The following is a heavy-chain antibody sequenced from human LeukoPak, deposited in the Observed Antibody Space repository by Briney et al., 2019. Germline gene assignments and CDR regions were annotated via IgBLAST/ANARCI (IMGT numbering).Heavy chain of an antibody. J-gene: IGHJ4*02. Sequence: GGSLRLSCAASGFTFSSYGMHWVRQAPGKGLEWVAVISYDGSNKYYAGSVKGRFTISRDNSKNTLYLQMNSLRAEDTAVYYCAKAQPEDFWSGYYTREYFDYWGQGTLVTVSS. CDR3: AKAQPEDFWSGYYTREYFDY. CDR1: GFTFSSYG. V-gene: IGHV3-30*18. D-gene: IGHD3-3*01. CDR2: ISYDGSNK.